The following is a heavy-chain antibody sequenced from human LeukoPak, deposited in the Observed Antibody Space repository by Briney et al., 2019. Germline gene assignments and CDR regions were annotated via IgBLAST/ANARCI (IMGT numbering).Heavy chain of an antibody. D-gene: IGHD3-22*01. Sequence: SAKVSCKASGGTFSSYAISWVRQAPGQGLEWMGRIIPILGIANYAQKFQGRVTITADKSTSTAYMELSSLRSEDTAVYYCASEGPYYYDSSGYSNLPFDYWGQGTLVTVSS. CDR1: GGTFSSYA. CDR2: IIPILGIA. CDR3: ASEGPYYYDSSGYSNLPFDY. V-gene: IGHV1-69*04. J-gene: IGHJ4*02.